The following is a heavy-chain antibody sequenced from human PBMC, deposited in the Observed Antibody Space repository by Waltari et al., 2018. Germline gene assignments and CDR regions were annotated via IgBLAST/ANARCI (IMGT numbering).Heavy chain of an antibody. J-gene: IGHJ6*02. Sequence: QVQLVESGGGVVQPGRSLRLSCAASGFTFSSYAMHWVRQAPGKVLEWVAVISYDGSNKYYADSVKGRFTISRDNSKNTLYLQMNSLRAEDTAVYYCARSLRNYDILTGYHTLYGMDVWGQGTTVTVSS. CDR2: ISYDGSNK. CDR1: GFTFSSYA. CDR3: ARSLRNYDILTGYHTLYGMDV. V-gene: IGHV3-30*01. D-gene: IGHD3-9*01.